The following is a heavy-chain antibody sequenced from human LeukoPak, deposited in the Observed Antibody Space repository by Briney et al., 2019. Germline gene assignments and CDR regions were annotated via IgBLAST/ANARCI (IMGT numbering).Heavy chain of an antibody. J-gene: IGHJ4*02. CDR1: GGTFSSYA. D-gene: IGHD2-8*01. CDR3: ARGHGNGNFDY. Sequence: SVKVSCKASGGTFSSYAISWVRQAPGQGLEWIGGIIPIFGTANYAQKFQGGVTITTDESTSTAYMELSSLRSEDTAVYYCARGHGNGNFDYWGQGTLVTVSS. V-gene: IGHV1-69*05. CDR2: IIPIFGTA.